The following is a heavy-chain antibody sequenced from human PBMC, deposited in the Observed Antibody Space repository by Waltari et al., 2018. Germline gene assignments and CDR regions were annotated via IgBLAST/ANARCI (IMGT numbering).Heavy chain of an antibody. V-gene: IGHV3-11*01. CDR3: ARDKEDQLPYYMDV. Sequence: QVQLVESGGGLVKPGGSLRLSCAAPGLPFSDYYKSWIRQAPGKGLEWVSYISSSGSTIYYADSVKGRFTISRDNAKNSLYLQMNSLRAEDTAVYYCARDKEDQLPYYMDVWGKGTTVTVSS. D-gene: IGHD2-2*01. CDR2: ISSSGSTI. CDR1: GLPFSDYY. J-gene: IGHJ6*03.